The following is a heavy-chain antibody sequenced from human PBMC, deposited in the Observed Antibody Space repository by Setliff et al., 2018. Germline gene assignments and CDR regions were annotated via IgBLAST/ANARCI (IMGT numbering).Heavy chain of an antibody. CDR2: IYYSGST. D-gene: IGHD6-13*01. V-gene: IGHV4-39*01. CDR3: ARAAGYSSSWYHYYYGMDV. J-gene: IGHJ6*02. Sequence: SETLSLTCTVSGGSISRSSYNWGWIRQPPGKGLEWIGSIYYSGSTYYNPSLKSRVTISVDTSKNQFSLKLSSVTAAETAVYYCARAAGYSSSWYHYYYGMDVWGQGTTVTVSS. CDR1: GGSISRSSYN.